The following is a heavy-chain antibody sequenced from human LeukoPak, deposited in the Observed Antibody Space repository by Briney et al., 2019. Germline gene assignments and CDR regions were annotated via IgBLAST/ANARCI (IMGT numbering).Heavy chain of an antibody. CDR2: INPSGGST. D-gene: IGHD4-11*01. Sequence: ASVKVACKASGYTFTSYYMHWVRQAPGQGLEWMGIINPSGGSTSYAQKFQGRVTMTRDTSTSTVYIELSSLRSEDTAVYYCARDSRPTVTTFAPIDYWGQGTLVTVSS. CDR1: GYTFTSYY. V-gene: IGHV1-46*01. CDR3: ARDSRPTVTTFAPIDY. J-gene: IGHJ4*02.